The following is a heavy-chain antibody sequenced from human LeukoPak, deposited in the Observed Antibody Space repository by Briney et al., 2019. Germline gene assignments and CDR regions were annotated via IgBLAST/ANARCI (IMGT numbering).Heavy chain of an antibody. CDR1: GFTFSSYG. D-gene: IGHD5-24*01. CDR2: IWYDGSNK. CDR3: AKDFARIGGGYNWGGYYMDV. Sequence: GRSLRLSCAASGFTFSSYGMHGVRQAPGKGLEGVAVIWYDGSNKYYADSVKGRFTISRDNSKNTLYLQMNSLRAEDTAVYYCAKDFARIGGGYNWGGYYMDVWGKGTTVTVSS. V-gene: IGHV3-33*06. J-gene: IGHJ6*03.